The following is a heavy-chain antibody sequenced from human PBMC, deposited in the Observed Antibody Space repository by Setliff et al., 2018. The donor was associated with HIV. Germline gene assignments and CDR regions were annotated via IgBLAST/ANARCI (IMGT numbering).Heavy chain of an antibody. D-gene: IGHD1-26*01. V-gene: IGHV1-3*01. CDR3: ARDRIIWWEITGGAHDASDI. CDR1: GYIFTNYV. CDR2: INAGNGNT. J-gene: IGHJ3*02. Sequence: ASVQVSCKASGYIFTNYVIHWVRQAPGQRLEWVGWINAGNGNTKYSQKFQGRVTITRDKSATTAYMELNSLRSEDTAVYYCARDRIIWWEITGGAHDASDIWGQGTMVTVSS.